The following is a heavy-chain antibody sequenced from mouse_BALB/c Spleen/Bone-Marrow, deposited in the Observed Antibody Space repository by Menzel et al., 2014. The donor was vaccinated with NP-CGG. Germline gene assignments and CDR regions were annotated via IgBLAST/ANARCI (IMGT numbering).Heavy chain of an antibody. CDR1: GYAFSSSW. Sequence: VQLQQSGPELVKPGASVKISCKASGYAFSSSWMNWVKQRPGQGLEWIGRIYPGDGDTNYNGKFQGKATMTADTSSNTAYLQLSSLTSEDTAVYYCNARYYYAMDYWGQGTSVTVSS. J-gene: IGHJ4*01. CDR2: IYPGDGDT. CDR3: NARYYYAMDY. V-gene: IGHV1-82*01.